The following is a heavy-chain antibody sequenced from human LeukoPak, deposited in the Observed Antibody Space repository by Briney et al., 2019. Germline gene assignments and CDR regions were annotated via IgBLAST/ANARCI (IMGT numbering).Heavy chain of an antibody. CDR1: GYTFTGYY. D-gene: IGHD3-22*01. CDR3: ARASLDSSGYYFPGNFDY. CDR2: INPNSGGT. J-gene: IGHJ4*02. V-gene: IGHV1-2*02. Sequence: GASVKVSCKASGYTFTGYYMHWVRQAPGQGLEWMGWINPNSGGTNYAQKFQGRVTMTRDTSISTAYMELSRLRSDDTAVYYCARASLDSSGYYFPGNFDYWGQGTLVTVSS.